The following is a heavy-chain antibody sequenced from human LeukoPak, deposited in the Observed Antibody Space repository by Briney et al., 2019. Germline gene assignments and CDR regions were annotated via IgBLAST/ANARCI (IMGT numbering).Heavy chain of an antibody. Sequence: GGSLRLSCSASGFTFSSYAMSWVRQAPGKGLEWVSGISGSGGSTYYADSVKGRFTISRDNSKNTLYLQMNRLRAEDTAVYYCAKDPAVASYYFDSWGQGTLVTVSS. J-gene: IGHJ4*02. CDR3: AKDPAVASYYFDS. V-gene: IGHV3-23*01. CDR2: ISGSGGST. CDR1: GFTFSSYA. D-gene: IGHD6-19*01.